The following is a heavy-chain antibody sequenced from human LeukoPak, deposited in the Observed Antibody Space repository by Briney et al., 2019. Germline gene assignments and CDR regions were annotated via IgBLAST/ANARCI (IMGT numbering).Heavy chain of an antibody. J-gene: IGHJ4*02. Sequence: SETLSLTCTVSGGSISSYYWSWIRQPPGKGLEWIGYIYYSGSTNYNPPLKSRVTISVDTSKNQFSLKLSSVTAADTAVYYCARHRGYSYGLPDYWGQGTLVTVSS. D-gene: IGHD5-18*01. V-gene: IGHV4-59*08. CDR3: ARHRGYSYGLPDY. CDR1: GGSISSYY. CDR2: IYYSGST.